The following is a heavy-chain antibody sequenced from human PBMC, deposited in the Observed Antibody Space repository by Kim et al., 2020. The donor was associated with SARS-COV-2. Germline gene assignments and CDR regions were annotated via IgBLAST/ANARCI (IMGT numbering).Heavy chain of an antibody. CDR2: NGNT. V-gene: IGHV1-18*01. Sequence: NGNTNDAHNTQGKVTMTTDTSTSTAYMELRSLRSDDTAVYYCARLGEYDYWGQGTLVTVSS. CDR3: ARLGEYDY. J-gene: IGHJ4*02.